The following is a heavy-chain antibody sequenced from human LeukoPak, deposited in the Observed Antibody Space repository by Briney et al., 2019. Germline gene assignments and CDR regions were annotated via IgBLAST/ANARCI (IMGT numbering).Heavy chain of an antibody. J-gene: IGHJ5*02. V-gene: IGHV4-34*01. D-gene: IGHD4-23*01. Sequence: PSETLSLTCAVYGGSFSGYYWSWIRQPPGKGLEWIGEINHSGSTNYNPSLKSRVTISVDTSKNQFSLKLSSVTAADTAVYYCAGGGNPAKTNWFDPWGQGTLVTVSS. CDR2: INHSGST. CDR3: AGGGNPAKTNWFDP. CDR1: GGSFSGYY.